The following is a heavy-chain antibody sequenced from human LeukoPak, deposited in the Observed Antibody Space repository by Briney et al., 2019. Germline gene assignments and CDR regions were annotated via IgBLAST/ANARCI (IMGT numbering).Heavy chain of an antibody. CDR1: GFTVSTNF. Sequence: PGGSLRLSCAASGFTVSTNFLNWVRQAPGKGLEWVSVISSSGTTYYADSVKGRFTISRDKSKNTLYLQMNSLRAEDTAVYYCGGFEAAAGLDYWGQGTLVTVSS. D-gene: IGHD6-13*01. V-gene: IGHV3-53*01. J-gene: IGHJ4*02. CDR2: ISSSGTT. CDR3: GGFEAAAGLDY.